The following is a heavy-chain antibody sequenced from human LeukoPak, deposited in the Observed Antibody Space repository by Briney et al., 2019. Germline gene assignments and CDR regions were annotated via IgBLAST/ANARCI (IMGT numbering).Heavy chain of an antibody. CDR2: ISGSGVST. Sequence: QPGGSLRLSCAASGFTFGSYAMTWVRQAPGKGLEWVSAISGSGVSTYYADSVKGRFTISRDNSKNMLYLQMNSLRAEDTAVYYCAKDGPLVGPYYFDYWGQGTLVTVSS. J-gene: IGHJ4*02. V-gene: IGHV3-23*01. CDR1: GFTFGSYA. D-gene: IGHD1-26*01. CDR3: AKDGPLVGPYYFDY.